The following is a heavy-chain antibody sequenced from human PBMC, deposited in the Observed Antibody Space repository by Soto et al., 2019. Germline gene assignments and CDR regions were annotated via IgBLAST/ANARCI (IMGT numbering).Heavy chain of an antibody. J-gene: IGHJ4*02. CDR1: GFTFGSYG. CDR2: IWNDGSRK. V-gene: IGHV3-33*01. Sequence: QEQLAESGGGVVQPGGSLRLSCVASGFTFGSYGMHWVRQAPGKGLEWVAVIWNDGSRKYYADSVKDRFTISRDDSMNTLFLQMSSLRVEDTAVYYCARAIGRLSEPDYWGQGTLVIVSS. D-gene: IGHD3-10*01. CDR3: ARAIGRLSEPDY.